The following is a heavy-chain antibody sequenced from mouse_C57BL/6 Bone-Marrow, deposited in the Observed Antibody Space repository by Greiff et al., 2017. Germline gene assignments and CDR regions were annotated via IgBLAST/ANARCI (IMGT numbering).Heavy chain of an antibody. V-gene: IGHV1-5*01. CDR3: TSMITTDGRGAMDY. D-gene: IGHD2-4*01. CDR2: IYPGNSDT. CDR1: GYTFTSYW. Sequence: EVQLQQSGTVLARPGASVKMSCKTSGYTFTSYWMHWVKQRPGQGLEWIGAIYPGNSDTSYNQKFKGKAKLTAVTSASTAYMELSSLTNEDSAVYYCTSMITTDGRGAMDYWGQGTSVTVSS. J-gene: IGHJ4*01.